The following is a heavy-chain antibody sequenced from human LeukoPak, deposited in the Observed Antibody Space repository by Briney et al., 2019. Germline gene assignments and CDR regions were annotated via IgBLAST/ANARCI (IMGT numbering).Heavy chain of an antibody. J-gene: IGHJ4*02. CDR3: ARSSSGVYIQ. CDR1: GLTFSSYA. D-gene: IGHD2-15*01. CDR2: ISYDGSNK. V-gene: IGHV3-30-3*01. Sequence: PGRSLRLSCAASGLTFSSYAMHWVRQAPGKGLEWVAVISYDGSNKYYADSVKGRFTISRDNAKNSLYVQMNSLRADDSAVYYCARSSSGVYIQWGQGTLVTVSS.